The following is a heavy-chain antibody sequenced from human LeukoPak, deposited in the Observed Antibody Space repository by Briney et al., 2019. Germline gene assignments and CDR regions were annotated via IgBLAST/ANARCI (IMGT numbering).Heavy chain of an antibody. D-gene: IGHD6-19*01. CDR1: GGSISSRGYY. CDR2: IYYSGST. Sequence: SETLSLTCSVSGGSISSRGYYWGWIRQPPGKGLEWIGSIYYSGSTYYNPSLKSRVTISIDTSENQFSLKLSSVTAADTAVYYCATTPALAVAGTLDPKEWGQGTLVTVSS. J-gene: IGHJ4*02. CDR3: ATTPALAVAGTLDPKE. V-gene: IGHV4-39*01.